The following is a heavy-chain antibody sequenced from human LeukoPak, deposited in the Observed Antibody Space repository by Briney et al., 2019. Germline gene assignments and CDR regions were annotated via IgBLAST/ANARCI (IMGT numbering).Heavy chain of an antibody. CDR3: ARMRWGDFDP. D-gene: IGHD2-21*02. J-gene: IGHJ5*02. CDR2: VYYSGLN. V-gene: IGHV4-59*01. Sequence: SETLSLTCNVSGDSIVSSYWAWIRQPPGKGLEWIGYVYYSGLNNFNPSLKSRVTGSVDTSKSQVSLTLNSVTAADTAIYYCARMRWGDFDPWGQGILVTVSS. CDR1: GDSIVSSY.